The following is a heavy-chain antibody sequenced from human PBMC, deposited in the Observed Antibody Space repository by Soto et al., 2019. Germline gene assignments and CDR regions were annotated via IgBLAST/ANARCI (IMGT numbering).Heavy chain of an antibody. CDR1: CDTISTVGYT. CDR2: TYHSGNP. Sequence: PSVPLSLTRDVSCDTISTVGYTGAWIRQPPGKALEWIGHTYHSGNPYYNPSLKSRVTISVDTSKNQFSLKLSSVTAADTAVYYCAGIAAAGTRFDFWGQGTLVTVSS. J-gene: IGHJ4*02. V-gene: IGHV4-30-2*01. CDR3: AGIAAAGTRFDF. D-gene: IGHD6-13*01.